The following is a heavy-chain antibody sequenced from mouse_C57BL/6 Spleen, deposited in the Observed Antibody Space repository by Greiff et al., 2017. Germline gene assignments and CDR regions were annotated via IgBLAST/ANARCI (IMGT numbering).Heavy chain of an antibody. J-gene: IGHJ1*03. V-gene: IGHV10-1*01. CDR1: GFSFNTYA. D-gene: IGHD1-1*01. CDR2: IRSKSNNYAT. CDR3: VRITTVVEGDFDV. Sequence: GGGLVQPKGSLKLSCAASGFSFNTYAMNWVRQAPGKGLEWVARIRSKSNNYATYYADSVKDRFTISRDDSESMLYLQMNNLKTEDTAMYYCVRITTVVEGDFDVWGTGTTVTVSS.